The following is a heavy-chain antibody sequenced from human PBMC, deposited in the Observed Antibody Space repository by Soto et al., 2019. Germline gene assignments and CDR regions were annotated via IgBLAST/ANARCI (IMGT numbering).Heavy chain of an antibody. V-gene: IGHV4-4*02. CDR3: ARQEGWTGPGQ. CDR1: GASIGSGGW. D-gene: IGHD2-8*02. Sequence: QVHLQESGPGLGKPSETLSLTCAVSGASIGSGGWWSWVRQPPGKGLEWIAEIFHDGNTNYSPSLKSRVTISVAKSQNQFSLNVYSVTAADTAVYYCARQEGWTGPGQWGQGTLVTVSS. CDR2: IFHDGNT. J-gene: IGHJ4*02.